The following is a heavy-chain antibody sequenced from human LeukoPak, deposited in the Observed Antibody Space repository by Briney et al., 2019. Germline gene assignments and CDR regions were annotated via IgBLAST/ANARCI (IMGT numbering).Heavy chain of an antibody. CDR1: GGSISSGSYF. Sequence: PSETLSLTCTVSGGSISSGSYFWGWIRQPPGKGLEWIATIHYNGRTYYNPSLESRVTVSMDTSKNQFSLRLNAATAADTAIYYCARRTSVSSSDYWGQGTLVTVSS. CDR2: IHYNGRT. V-gene: IGHV4-39*01. CDR3: ARRTSVSSSDY. D-gene: IGHD1-26*01. J-gene: IGHJ4*02.